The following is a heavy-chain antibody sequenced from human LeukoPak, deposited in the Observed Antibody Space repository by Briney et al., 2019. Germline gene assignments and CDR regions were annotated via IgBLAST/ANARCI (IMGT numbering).Heavy chain of an antibody. CDR1: GGSISSYY. CDR3: ARDCSGGSCYSPQNYGMDV. V-gene: IGHV4-59*01. Sequence: SETLSLTCTVSGGSISSYYWTWVRQPPGKGLEWIGYFYYTETTNYNPSLKTQSRTNYHPSLKSRVTISGDTSKNQFSLKLSSVTAADTAVYYCARDCSGGSCYSPQNYGMDVWGQGTTVTVSS. J-gene: IGHJ6*02. D-gene: IGHD2-15*01. CDR2: FYYTETT.